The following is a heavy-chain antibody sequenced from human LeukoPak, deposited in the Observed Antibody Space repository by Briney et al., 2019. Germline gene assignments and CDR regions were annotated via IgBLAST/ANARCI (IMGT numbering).Heavy chain of an antibody. D-gene: IGHD3-22*01. J-gene: IGHJ3*02. CDR2: IYYSGST. Sequence: PSETLSLTCTVSGGSISSYYWSWIRQPPGKGLEWIGYIYYSGSTNYNPSLKSRVTISVDTSKNQFSLKLSSVTAADTAVYYCAREGYYDSSGSLLYAFDIWGQGTMVTVSS. V-gene: IGHV4-59*12. CDR3: AREGYYDSSGSLLYAFDI. CDR1: GGSISSYY.